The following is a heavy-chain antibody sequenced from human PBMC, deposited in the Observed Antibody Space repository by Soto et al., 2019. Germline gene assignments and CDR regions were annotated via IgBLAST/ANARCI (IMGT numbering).Heavy chain of an antibody. CDR1: GYSFTIYW. J-gene: IGHJ4*02. V-gene: IGHV5-10-1*01. CDR2: IDPSDSYT. D-gene: IGHD2-15*01. Sequence: GESLKISCKGSGYSFTIYWISWVRQMPGKGLEWMGRIDPSDSYTNYSPSFQGHVTISADKSISTAYLQWSSLKASDTAMYYCARHDDPSVGGYCSGGSCYSGGFYYFDYWGQGTLVTVSS. CDR3: ARHDDPSVGGYCSGGSCYSGGFYYFDY.